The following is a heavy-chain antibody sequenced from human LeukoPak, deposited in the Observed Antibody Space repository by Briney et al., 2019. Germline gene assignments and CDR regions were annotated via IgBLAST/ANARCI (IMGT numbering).Heavy chain of an antibody. CDR1: GGTFSSYA. CDR3: ARGSREMATVPWFDP. J-gene: IGHJ5*02. D-gene: IGHD5-24*01. CDR2: IIPILGIA. Sequence: ASVKVSCKASGGTFSSYAISWVRQAPGQGLEWMGRIIPILGIANYAQKFQGRVTITADKSTSTAYMELSSLRSEDTAVYYCARGSREMATVPWFDPWGQGTLVTVSS. V-gene: IGHV1-69*04.